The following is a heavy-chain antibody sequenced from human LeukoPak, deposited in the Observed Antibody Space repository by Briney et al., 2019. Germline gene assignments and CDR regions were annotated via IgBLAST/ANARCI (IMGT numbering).Heavy chain of an antibody. D-gene: IGHD2-15*01. CDR2: ISTGNGNT. CDR1: GDTFIRYG. CDR3: AREGRYCSGGSCYSVWFDP. Sequence: ASVKVSCKASGDTFIRYGITWVRQAPGQGLEWMGWISTGNGNTNYGQKFQGRVTMTTDTSTGTAYMELRSLRSDDTAMYYCAREGRYCSGGSCYSVWFDPWGQGTLVTVSS. V-gene: IGHV1-18*01. J-gene: IGHJ5*02.